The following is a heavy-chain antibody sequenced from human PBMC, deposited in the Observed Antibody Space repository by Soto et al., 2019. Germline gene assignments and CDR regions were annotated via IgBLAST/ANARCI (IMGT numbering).Heavy chain of an antibody. J-gene: IGHJ4*02. Sequence: QVQLVESGGGVVQPGRSLRLSCAGSGFTFSKYGIHWVRQAPGKGLEWVAVRWADGARRYYADSVKGRFTVSRDNSRSTGDLQINSLRDEDTAVYYCARDVDSSSHYSQFDCWGQGTVLTVSS. V-gene: IGHV3-33*01. CDR2: RWADGARR. CDR1: GFTFSKYG. CDR3: ARDVDSSSHYSQFDC. D-gene: IGHD3-22*01.